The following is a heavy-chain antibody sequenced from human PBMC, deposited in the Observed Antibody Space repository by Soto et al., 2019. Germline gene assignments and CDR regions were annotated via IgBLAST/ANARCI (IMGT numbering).Heavy chain of an antibody. CDR2: ISYEGSSE. Sequence: QVQLLESGGGVVQPGRSLRLSCATSAFNFGVFAMYWVRQAPRKGLEWVAGISYEGSSEYYPDSVKGRFTISRDNSKNTLYLQINSLRAEDTSMYYCARVGVAVAGDYWGQGTLVIVSS. V-gene: IGHV3-30-3*01. J-gene: IGHJ4*02. CDR3: ARVGVAVAGDY. CDR1: AFNFGVFA. D-gene: IGHD6-19*01.